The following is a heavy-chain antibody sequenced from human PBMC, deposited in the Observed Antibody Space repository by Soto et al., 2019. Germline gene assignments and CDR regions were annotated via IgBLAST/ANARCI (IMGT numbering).Heavy chain of an antibody. CDR3: ARGDDWTGGYPFPYGDY. Sequence: HEHLVQSGAEVKRPGASLKVSCKASGYSFTGYYIHWVRQAPGQGLEWMGWINPDSGATNYAQNFQGRVTLTSDTSISTASMDLTSLTADDTAVYYCARGDDWTGGYPFPYGDYWGQGTLVIVSS. CDR2: INPDSGAT. J-gene: IGHJ4*02. V-gene: IGHV1-2*02. D-gene: IGHD2-8*02. CDR1: GYSFTGYY.